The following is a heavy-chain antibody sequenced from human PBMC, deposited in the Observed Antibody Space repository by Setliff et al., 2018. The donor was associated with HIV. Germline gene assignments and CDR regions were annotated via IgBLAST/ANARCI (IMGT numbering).Heavy chain of an antibody. V-gene: IGHV3-48*01. CDR3: ARETSTMVRGVVDY. CDR2: ISSSSSTI. CDR1: GFTFSSYS. Sequence: GSLRLSCAASGFTFSSYSMNWVRQAPGKGLEWVSYISSSSSTIYYADSVKGRFTISRDNAKNSLYLQMNSLRAEDTAVYYCARETSTMVRGVVDYWGQGTLVTVSS. D-gene: IGHD3-10*01. J-gene: IGHJ4*02.